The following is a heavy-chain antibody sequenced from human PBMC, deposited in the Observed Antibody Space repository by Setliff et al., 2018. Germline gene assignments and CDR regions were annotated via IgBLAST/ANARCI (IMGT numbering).Heavy chain of an antibody. Sequence: PSETLSLTCTVSGGSISSSSYYWGWIRQPPGKGLEWIGSIYYSGSTYYNPPLKSRVTISVDTSKNQFSLKLSSVTAADTAVYYCARDVRVASSSWFKSAFDIWGQGTMVT. V-gene: IGHV4-39*07. D-gene: IGHD6-13*01. CDR1: GGSISSSSYY. J-gene: IGHJ3*02. CDR2: IYYSGST. CDR3: ARDVRVASSSWFKSAFDI.